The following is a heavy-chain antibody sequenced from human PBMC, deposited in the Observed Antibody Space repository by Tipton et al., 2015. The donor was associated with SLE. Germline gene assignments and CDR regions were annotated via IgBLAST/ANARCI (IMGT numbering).Heavy chain of an antibody. CDR1: GGSITSTNW. Sequence: TLSLTCAVSGGSITSTNWWSWVRQPPGKGLEWIGDIYHGGSTNYNPSLKSRVAISVDKSKNQFSLRLSTVTAADTAVYYCARDNKYLEWLDDVNWFDPWGQGTLVTVSS. V-gene: IGHV4-4*02. J-gene: IGHJ5*02. CDR2: IYHGGST. CDR3: ARDNKYLEWLDDVNWFDP. D-gene: IGHD3-3*01.